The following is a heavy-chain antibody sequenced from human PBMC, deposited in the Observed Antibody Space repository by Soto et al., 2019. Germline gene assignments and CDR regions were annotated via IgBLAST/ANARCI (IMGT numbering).Heavy chain of an antibody. CDR2: VNPDGTIT. V-gene: IGHV3-74*01. D-gene: IGHD2-21*01. CDR1: GYTFSHYW. J-gene: IGHJ6*01. CDR3: SCSNFGDKCC. Sequence: GGSLRLSCAASGYTFSHYWMHWIRQAPGKGLVWVSRVNPDGTITTYADSVKGRFSISRDNAKNTLDLHMKSLGAEDTALYYCSCSNFGDKCCWGRGSRVSVSS.